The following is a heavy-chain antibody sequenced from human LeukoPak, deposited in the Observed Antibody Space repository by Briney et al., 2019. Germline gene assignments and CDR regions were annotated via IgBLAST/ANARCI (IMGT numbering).Heavy chain of an antibody. D-gene: IGHD2-2*01. J-gene: IGHJ6*04. Sequence: GRSLTLSCAASGVTFSSDGMHWGRLAPGPGLERVAVISYDGSNKYYADSVKGRFTISRDNSKNTLYLQMNSLRAEDTAVYYCAKDGLATSEIMDVWGKGTTVTVSS. CDR1: GVTFSSDG. CDR2: ISYDGSNK. V-gene: IGHV3-30*18. CDR3: AKDGLATSEIMDV.